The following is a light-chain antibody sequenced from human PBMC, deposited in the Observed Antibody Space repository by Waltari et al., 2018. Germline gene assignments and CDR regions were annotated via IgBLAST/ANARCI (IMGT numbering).Light chain of an antibody. CDR1: SSDLGDYNY. CDR3: SSYAGSNSLHVI. J-gene: IGLJ2*01. Sequence: QSALTQPPSASGSPGQSVTISCTETSSDLGDYNYVSWYQQHPDKAPKLVIYEVNKRPSGVPDRFSGSKSGNTASLTVSGLQTEDEADYCSSYAGSNSLHVIVGGGTKLTVL. V-gene: IGLV2-8*01. CDR2: EVN.